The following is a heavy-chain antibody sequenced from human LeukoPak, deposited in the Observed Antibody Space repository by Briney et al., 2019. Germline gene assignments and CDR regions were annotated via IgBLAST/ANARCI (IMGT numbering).Heavy chain of an antibody. V-gene: IGHV3-23*01. J-gene: IGHJ4*02. Sequence: GGSLRLSCAASGFTFSNYAMSWVRQAPGKGLEWVSAISGSGDVTYYADSVKGRFTISRDNSKNTLYLQLSSLRAEDTAVYYCAKRYYSDSSGYLGSIDQWGQGTLVTVSS. CDR3: AKRYYSDSSGYLGSIDQ. D-gene: IGHD3-22*01. CDR2: ISGSGDVT. CDR1: GFTFSNYA.